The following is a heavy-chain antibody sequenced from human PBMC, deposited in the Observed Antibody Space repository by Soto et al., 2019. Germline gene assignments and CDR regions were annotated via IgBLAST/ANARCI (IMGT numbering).Heavy chain of an antibody. CDR2: IIPMIGIE. Sequence: QVQLVQSGAEVKETGSSVKVSCKASGGTFSTYNINWVRQAPGQGLEWMGRIIPMIGIENYAQKFQGRVRITADKSTSTAYMELSSLRSEDTAVYYCARGTPSQAFDIWGQGTMVTVSS. J-gene: IGHJ3*02. V-gene: IGHV1-69*02. CDR1: GGTFSTYN. CDR3: ARGTPSQAFDI.